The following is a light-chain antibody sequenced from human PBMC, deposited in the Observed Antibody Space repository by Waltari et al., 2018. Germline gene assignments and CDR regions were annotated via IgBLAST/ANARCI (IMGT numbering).Light chain of an antibody. CDR3: QYFDNLPMFT. Sequence: DIQLTQSPSSLAASVGDRVTLTFRASQDIGGYLNWYQQQPGKAPKLLIYKTSILNTGVPSRFSGGSSRIDYTLTITNLQPEDIATYYCQYFDNLPMFTFGPGTKVEIK. CDR1: QDIGGY. CDR2: KTS. J-gene: IGKJ2*01. V-gene: IGKV1-33*01.